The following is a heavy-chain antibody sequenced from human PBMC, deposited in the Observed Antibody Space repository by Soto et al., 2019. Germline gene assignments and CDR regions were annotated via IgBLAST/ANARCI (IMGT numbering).Heavy chain of an antibody. CDR3: ARRYGSGIVNWFDP. V-gene: IGHV4-39*01. CDR1: GGSISSSSYY. Sequence: SETLSLTCTVSGGSISSSSYYWGWIRQPPGKGLEWIGSIYYSGSPYYNPSLKSRVTISVDTSKNQFSLKLSAVTAADTAVYYCARRYGSGIVNWFDPWGQGTLVTVSS. D-gene: IGHD3-10*01. CDR2: IYYSGSP. J-gene: IGHJ5*02.